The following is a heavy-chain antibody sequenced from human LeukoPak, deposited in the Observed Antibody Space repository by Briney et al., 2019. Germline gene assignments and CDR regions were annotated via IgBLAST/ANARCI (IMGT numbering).Heavy chain of an antibody. CDR2: ISGSGGST. J-gene: IGHJ3*01. CDR3: AKDVGSYPSGGAP. CDR1: GFSFTNHA. Sequence: PGGSLRLSCAASGFSFTNHALSWVRQAPGKGLEWVSGISGSGGSTFYADAVKGRFTISRDNMKYTVYLQMNSLRAEDTALYYCAKDVGSYPSGGAPWGQGTMVTVSA. V-gene: IGHV3-23*01. D-gene: IGHD6-25*01.